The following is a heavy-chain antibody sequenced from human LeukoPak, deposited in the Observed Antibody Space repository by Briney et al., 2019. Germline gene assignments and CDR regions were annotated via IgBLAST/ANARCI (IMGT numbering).Heavy chain of an antibody. Sequence: SETLSLTCTVSGGSLSSSGYYWGWIRQPPGKGLEWIGSIYYSGSTYYNPSLESRVTISVDTSKNQFSLKLSSVTAADTAVYSRARHGRSSSSSPYYGMDVWGQGTTVTVSS. J-gene: IGHJ6*02. D-gene: IGHD6-6*01. CDR2: IYYSGST. CDR1: GGSLSSSGYY. V-gene: IGHV4-39*01. CDR3: ARHGRSSSSSPYYGMDV.